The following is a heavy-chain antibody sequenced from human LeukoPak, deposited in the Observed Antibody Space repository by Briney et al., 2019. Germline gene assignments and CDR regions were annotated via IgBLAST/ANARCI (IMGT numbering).Heavy chain of an antibody. Sequence: KFQGRVTITRDTSASTAYMELSSLRSEDTAVYYCARNARGLWFGELSWFDPWGQGTLVTVSS. V-gene: IGHV1-3*01. D-gene: IGHD3-10*01. CDR3: ARNARGLWFGELSWFDP. J-gene: IGHJ5*02.